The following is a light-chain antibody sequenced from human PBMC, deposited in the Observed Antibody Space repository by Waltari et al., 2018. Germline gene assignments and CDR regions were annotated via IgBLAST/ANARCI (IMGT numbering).Light chain of an antibody. V-gene: IGKV3-11*01. CDR1: QSVSRY. CDR3: QQRVNWPIT. Sequence: EIVLTQSPATLSLSPGERATLSCRASQSVSRYLVWYQQKPGQTPRHLIYAASNRATGIPARFSGSGSGTDYTLTISSLEAEDFAVYYCQQRVNWPITFGGGTKVEIK. CDR2: AAS. J-gene: IGKJ4*01.